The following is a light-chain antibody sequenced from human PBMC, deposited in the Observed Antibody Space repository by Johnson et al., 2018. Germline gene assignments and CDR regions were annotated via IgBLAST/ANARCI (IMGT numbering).Light chain of an antibody. V-gene: IGLV1-51*02. CDR1: SSNIGNNY. J-gene: IGLJ1*01. CDR2: ENN. CDR3: GTWDSSLRAGNV. Sequence: QSVLTQPPSVSAAPGQKVTISCSGSSSNIGNNYVSWYQQLPGTAPKLLIYENNKRPSGIPDRFSGSKSGTSATLAITGLHTGDEADYYCGTWDSSLRAGNVFGTGTKVTVL.